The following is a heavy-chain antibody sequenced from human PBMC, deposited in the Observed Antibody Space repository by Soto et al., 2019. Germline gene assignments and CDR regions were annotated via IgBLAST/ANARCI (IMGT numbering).Heavy chain of an antibody. CDR3: ARGGVSSMGYYGMDV. V-gene: IGHV4-4*02. J-gene: IGHJ6*02. D-gene: IGHD3-10*01. CDR1: GGSISSSNW. CDR2: IYHSGST. Sequence: SETLSLTCTVSGGSISSSNWWSWVRQPPGKGLEWIGEIYHSGSTNYIPSLKSRVTISLDKSMNQFSLKLSSVTAADTAVYYCARGGVSSMGYYGMDVWGQGTTVTVSS.